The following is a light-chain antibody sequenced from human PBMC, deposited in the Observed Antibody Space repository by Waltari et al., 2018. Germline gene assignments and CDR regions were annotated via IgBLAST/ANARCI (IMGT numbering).Light chain of an antibody. CDR1: DSDVGAYDF. J-gene: IGLJ1*01. CDR2: EVS. CDR3: SSYTTSSAPGV. V-gene: IGLV2-14*01. Sequence: QSALTQPASVSGSPGQSITISCPGTDSDVGAYDFVSWYQQHPGKAPHLIIYEVSNRPSGISNRFSASKSGNTASLTISGLQAEDEADDYCSSYTTSSAPGVFGTGTRVTVL.